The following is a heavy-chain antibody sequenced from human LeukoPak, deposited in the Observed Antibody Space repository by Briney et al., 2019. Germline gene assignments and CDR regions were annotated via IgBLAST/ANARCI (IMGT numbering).Heavy chain of an antibody. D-gene: IGHD4-11*01. J-gene: IGHJ4*02. CDR1: GFTFSSNW. CDR2: IKHDGSEA. V-gene: IGHV3-7*03. Sequence: GGSLRLSCAASGFTFSSNWMTWVRQAPGKGLEWAANIKHDGSEAYYVDSVKGRFTISRDNAKNSLYLEMNSLRAEDTAVYYCARDLFRSNDYWGQGTLVNVFS. CDR3: ARDLFRSNDY.